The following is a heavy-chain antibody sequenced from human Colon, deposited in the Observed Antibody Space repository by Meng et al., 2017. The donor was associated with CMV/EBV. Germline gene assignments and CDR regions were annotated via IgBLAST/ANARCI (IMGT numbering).Heavy chain of an antibody. D-gene: IGHD3-22*01. CDR1: GGSISSYY. CDR3: ARSRTYYDSRPQFDY. J-gene: IGHJ4*02. CDR2: IYYSGST. Sequence: SETLSLTCTVSGGSISSYYWSWIRQPPGKGLEWIGYIYYSGSTNYNPSLKSRVTISVDTSKNQFSLKLSSVTAADTAAYYCARSRTYYDSRPQFDYWGQGTLVTVSS. V-gene: IGHV4-59*01.